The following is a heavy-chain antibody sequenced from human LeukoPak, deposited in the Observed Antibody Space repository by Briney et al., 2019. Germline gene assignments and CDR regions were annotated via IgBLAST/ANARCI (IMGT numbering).Heavy chain of an antibody. CDR3: ARDSFSRISVFGVVSDAFDI. V-gene: IGHV3-7*01. CDR2: IKQDGSEK. J-gene: IGHJ3*02. D-gene: IGHD3-3*01. CDR1: GFTFSSYW. Sequence: PGGSLRLSCAASGFTFSSYWMTWVRQAPGKGLEWVANIKQDGSEKYYVDSVKGRFTISRDNAKNSLYLQMNSPRAEDTAVYYCARDSFSRISVFGVVSDAFDIWGQGTTVTVSS.